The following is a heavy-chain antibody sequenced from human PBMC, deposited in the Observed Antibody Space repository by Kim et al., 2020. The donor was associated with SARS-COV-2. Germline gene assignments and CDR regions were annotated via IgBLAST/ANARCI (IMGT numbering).Heavy chain of an antibody. J-gene: IGHJ6*02. CDR2: IWYDGSNK. V-gene: IGHV3-33*06. CDR3: AKDLGCSSTSCYGPDYYYGMDV. D-gene: IGHD2-2*01. Sequence: GGSLRLSCAASGFTFSSYGMHWVRQAPGKGLEWVAVIWYDGSNKYYADSVKGRFTISRDNSKNTLYLQMNSLRAEDTAVYYCAKDLGCSSTSCYGPDYYYGMDVCGQGTTVTVSS. CDR1: GFTFSSYG.